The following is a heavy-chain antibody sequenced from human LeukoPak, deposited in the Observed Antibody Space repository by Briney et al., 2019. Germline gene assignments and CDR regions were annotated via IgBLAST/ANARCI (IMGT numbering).Heavy chain of an antibody. CDR3: ARRGEAMDPFDY. V-gene: IGHV5-51*01. J-gene: IGHJ4*02. CDR1: GYSFTSYW. CDR2: IYPGDSDT. D-gene: IGHD5-18*01. Sequence: GESLKISCKDSGYSFTSYWIGWVRQMPGKGLEWMGIIYPGDSDTRYSPSFQGQVTISADKSINAAYLQWSSLKASDTAIYYCARRGEAMDPFDYWGQGTLVTVSS.